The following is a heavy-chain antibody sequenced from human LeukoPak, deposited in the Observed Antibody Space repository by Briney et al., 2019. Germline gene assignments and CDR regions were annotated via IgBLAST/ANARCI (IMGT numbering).Heavy chain of an antibody. D-gene: IGHD1-26*01. V-gene: IGHV3-30-3*01. CDR2: ISYDGSNK. Sequence: GGSLRLSCAASGFTFSSYAMHWVRQAPGKGLEWVAVISYDGSNKYYADSVKGRFTISRDNSKNTLYLQMNSLRAEDTAVYYCVRDGVGAKGAPDAFDIWGQGTMVTVSS. CDR1: GFTFSSYA. J-gene: IGHJ3*02. CDR3: VRDGVGAKGAPDAFDI.